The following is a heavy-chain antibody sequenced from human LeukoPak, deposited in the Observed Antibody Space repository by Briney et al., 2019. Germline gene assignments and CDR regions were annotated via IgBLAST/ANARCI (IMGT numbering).Heavy chain of an antibody. J-gene: IGHJ4*02. CDR3: ARGGSYYDILTGYRPLYYLDY. CDR2: IYPGDSDT. D-gene: IGHD3-9*01. CDR1: GYSFTSYW. V-gene: IGHV5-51*01. Sequence: GESLKISCKGSGYSFTSYWIGWVRQMPGKGLEWMGIIYPGDSDTRYSPSFQGQVTISADKSISTAYLQWSRLKASDTAMYYCARGGSYYDILTGYRPLYYLDYWGQGTLVTVSS.